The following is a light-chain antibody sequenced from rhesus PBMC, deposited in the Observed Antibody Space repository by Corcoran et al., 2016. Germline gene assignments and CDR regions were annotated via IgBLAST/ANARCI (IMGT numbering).Light chain of an antibody. CDR2: EVS. J-gene: IGLJ1*01. Sequence: QAALTQPRSVSGSPGQSVTISCTGTRSDIGGYNYVSWYQQHPGTAPKLMIYEVSKRPSGVADRFSGSKSGNTASLTISGLQAEDEADYYCSSYAGSNTYIFGAGTRLTVL. CDR1: RSDIGGYNY. CDR3: SSYAGSNTYI. V-gene: IGLV2-32*02.